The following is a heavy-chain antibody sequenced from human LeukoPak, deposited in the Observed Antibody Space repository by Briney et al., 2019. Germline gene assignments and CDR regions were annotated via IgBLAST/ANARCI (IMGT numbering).Heavy chain of an antibody. CDR3: AKVRGSDAFDL. CDR1: GGTITAHA. D-gene: IGHD3-10*01. J-gene: IGHJ3*01. V-gene: IGHV1-69*11. CDR2: IIPILSQT. Sequence: SVKVSCKSSGGTITAHAINWVRQAPGQGLEWMGRIIPILSQTNYALKFRGRFTMTADESTNAAYMELSSLKSEDTAVYFCAKVRGSDAFDLWGEGTMVTVSS.